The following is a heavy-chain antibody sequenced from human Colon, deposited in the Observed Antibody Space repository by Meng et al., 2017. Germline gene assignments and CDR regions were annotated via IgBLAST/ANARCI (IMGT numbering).Heavy chain of an antibody. J-gene: IGHJ4*02. CDR3: AREYSYGRYFDY. D-gene: IGHD5-18*01. CDR1: GYTFTGYY. V-gene: IGHV1-2*06. Sequence: ASVKVSCKASGYTFTGYYMHWVRQAPGQGLEWMGRINPNSGGTNYAQKFQGRVTMTRDTSISTAYMELSSLRSDDTAVYYCAREYSYGRYFDYWGQGTLVTGSS. CDR2: INPNSGGT.